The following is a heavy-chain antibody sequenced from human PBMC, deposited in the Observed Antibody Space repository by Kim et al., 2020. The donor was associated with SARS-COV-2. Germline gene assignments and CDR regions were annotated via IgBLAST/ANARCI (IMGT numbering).Heavy chain of an antibody. Sequence: GGSLRLSCAASGFTFDDYGMSWVRQAPGKGLEWVSGINWNGGSTGYADSVKGRFTISRDNAKNSLYLQMNSLRAEDTALYHCARELTLVVPAPNWFDPWGQGTLVTVSS. J-gene: IGHJ5*02. CDR1: GFTFDDYG. D-gene: IGHD2-2*01. V-gene: IGHV3-20*01. CDR3: ARELTLVVPAPNWFDP. CDR2: INWNGGST.